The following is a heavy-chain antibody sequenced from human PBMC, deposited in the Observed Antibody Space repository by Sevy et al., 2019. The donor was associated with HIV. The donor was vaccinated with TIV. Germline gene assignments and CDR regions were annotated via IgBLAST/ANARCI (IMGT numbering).Heavy chain of an antibody. Sequence: GGSLRLSCAASGFTFSSYGMHWVRQAPGKGLEWVAFIRYDGSNKYYAVSVKGRFTISRDNSKNTLYLQMNSLRAEATAVYYCAKTTSSRGGFWGQGTLVTVSS. J-gene: IGHJ4*02. CDR3: AKTTSSRGGF. CDR2: IRYDGSNK. D-gene: IGHD6-19*01. CDR1: GFTFSSYG. V-gene: IGHV3-30*02.